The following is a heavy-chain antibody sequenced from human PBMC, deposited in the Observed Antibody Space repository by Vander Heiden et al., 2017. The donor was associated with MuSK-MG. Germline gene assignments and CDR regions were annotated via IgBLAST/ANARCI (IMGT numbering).Heavy chain of an antibody. V-gene: IGHV4-39*01. J-gene: IGHJ4*02. CDR1: DGSIPSSTYY. D-gene: IGHD2-21*01. CDR3: ARSLYSESDIVY. Sequence: QLQLQESGPGLVNPSETLSLTCTVADGSIPSSTYYWGWIRQPPGKGLAWIASIYYSGSTYYNPSLESRVTIPVDTSKNQFSLKLRSVTAADTAVYYCARSLYSESDIVYWGQGTLVPVS. CDR2: IYYSGST.